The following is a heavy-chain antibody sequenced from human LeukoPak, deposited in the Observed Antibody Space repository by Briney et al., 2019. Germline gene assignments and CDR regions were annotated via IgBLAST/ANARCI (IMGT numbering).Heavy chain of an antibody. V-gene: IGHV3-21*01. CDR1: GFTFSSYS. Sequence: GGSLRLSCAASGFTFSSYSMNWVRQAPGKGLEWVSSISSSSSYIYYADSVKGRFTISRDNAKNSLYLQMNSLRAEDTAVYYCAREYCSGGTCYLADYWGQGTLVTVSS. CDR2: ISSSSSYI. D-gene: IGHD2-15*01. J-gene: IGHJ4*02. CDR3: AREYCSGGTCYLADY.